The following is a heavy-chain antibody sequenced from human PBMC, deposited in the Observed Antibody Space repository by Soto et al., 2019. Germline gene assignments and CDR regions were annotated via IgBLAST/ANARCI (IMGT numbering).Heavy chain of an antibody. CDR3: ARERWLGWDYYYYGMDV. D-gene: IGHD5-12*01. CDR1: GYTFTGYY. V-gene: IGHV1-2*04. CDR2: INPNSGGT. Sequence: GASVKVSCKASGYTFTGYYMHWVRQAPGQGLERMGWINPNSGGTNYAQKFQGWVTMTRDTSISTAYMELSRLRSDDTAVYYCARERWLGWDYYYYGMDVWGQGTTVTVSS. J-gene: IGHJ6*02.